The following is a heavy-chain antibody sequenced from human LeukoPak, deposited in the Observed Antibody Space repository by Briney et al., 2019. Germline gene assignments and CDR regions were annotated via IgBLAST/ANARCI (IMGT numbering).Heavy chain of an antibody. CDR2: IYSGGSK. CDR3: ARSRYVDWGGAFDM. V-gene: IGHV3-66*01. J-gene: IGHJ3*02. Sequence: GGSLRLSCAAWGLTLSRNYMLWVRQAPGEGLEGVSVIYSGGSKYYADPVEGRFTISRDDSKNTVYIQLNSVRGEDTAINYCARSRYVDWGGAFDMWGQGTMVTVYS. D-gene: IGHD3-9*01. CDR1: GLTLSRNY.